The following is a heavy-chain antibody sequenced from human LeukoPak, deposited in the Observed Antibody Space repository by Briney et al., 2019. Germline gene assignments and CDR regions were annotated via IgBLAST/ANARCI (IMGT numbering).Heavy chain of an antibody. D-gene: IGHD3-16*01. J-gene: IGHJ6*04. V-gene: IGHV3-30*18. CDR2: IAYDGNNT. CDR3: AKAGMLRRVGYLDV. Sequence: GGSLRLSCVASGFIFSDYGIQWVRQAPGKGLEWVAVIAYDGNNTYYGDSVRGRFTISRDNSKKMVYLEMNSLRVEDTAVYYCAKAGMLRRVGYLDVWGKGTAVIVSS. CDR1: GFIFSDYG.